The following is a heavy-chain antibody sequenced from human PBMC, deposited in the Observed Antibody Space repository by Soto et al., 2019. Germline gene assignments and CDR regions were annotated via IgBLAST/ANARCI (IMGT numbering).Heavy chain of an antibody. Sequence: GGSLRLSCAASGFTFSSYSMNWVRQAPGKGLEWVSYISSSSSTIYYADSVKGRFTISRDNAKNSLYLQMNSLRAEDTAVYYCARKYIWGSYRYHGHDYWGQGTLVTVSS. CDR3: ARKYIWGSYRYHGHDY. D-gene: IGHD3-16*02. CDR2: ISSSSSTI. V-gene: IGHV3-48*01. CDR1: GFTFSSYS. J-gene: IGHJ4*02.